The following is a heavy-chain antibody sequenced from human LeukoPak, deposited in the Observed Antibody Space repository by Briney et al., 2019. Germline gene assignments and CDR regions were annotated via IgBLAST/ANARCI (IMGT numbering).Heavy chain of an antibody. CDR1: EFTFSAYW. CDR2: IRGDGSMT. Sequence: GGSLRLSCAASEFTFSAYWMHWVRQAPGKGLVWVSRIRGDGSMTNYADSVKGRFTISRDNAKNTLYLQMNSLRAEDTAVYYCARALAVAGSVGGLVDWGQGTLVTVSS. D-gene: IGHD6-19*01. J-gene: IGHJ4*02. V-gene: IGHV3-74*01. CDR3: ARALAVAGSVGGLVD.